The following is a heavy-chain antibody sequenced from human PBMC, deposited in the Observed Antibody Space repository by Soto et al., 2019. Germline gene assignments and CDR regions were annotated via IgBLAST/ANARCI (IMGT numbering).Heavy chain of an antibody. V-gene: IGHV3-30-3*01. D-gene: IGHD2-15*01. J-gene: IGHJ6*02. Sequence: GSLRLSCAASGFTFSSYAMHWVRQAPGKGLEWVAVISYDGSNKYYADSVKGRFTISRDNSKNTLYLQMNSLRAEDTAVYYCARDRGVVVAYGMDVWGQGTTVTVSS. CDR1: GFTFSSYA. CDR3: ARDRGVVVAYGMDV. CDR2: ISYDGSNK.